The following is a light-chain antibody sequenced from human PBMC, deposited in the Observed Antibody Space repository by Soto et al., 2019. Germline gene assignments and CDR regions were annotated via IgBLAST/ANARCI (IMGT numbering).Light chain of an antibody. V-gene: IGLV2-14*01. Sequence: QSALTQPASVSGSPGQSITISCTGTSSDIGGYNYVSWYQQYPGKAPKLMIFGVSYRPSGVSNRFSGSKSGTTASLTISGLQAEDEAYYYCSSYKTSSTFVVFGGGTKLTVL. CDR2: GVS. CDR1: SSDIGGYNY. J-gene: IGLJ2*01. CDR3: SSYKTSSTFVV.